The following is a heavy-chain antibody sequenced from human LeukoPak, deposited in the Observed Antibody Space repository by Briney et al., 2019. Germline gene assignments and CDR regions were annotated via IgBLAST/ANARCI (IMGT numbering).Heavy chain of an antibody. Sequence: GGSLRLSCAASGFALSSHWMTWVRQVPGRGPEWVANVNRDGSERYYLDSVKGRFTISKDNAKNSLYLQMNSLRAEDTALYHCARNNGMDVWGQGTTVIVSS. CDR2: VNRDGSER. CDR3: ARNNGMDV. CDR1: GFALSSHW. V-gene: IGHV3-7*03. J-gene: IGHJ6*02.